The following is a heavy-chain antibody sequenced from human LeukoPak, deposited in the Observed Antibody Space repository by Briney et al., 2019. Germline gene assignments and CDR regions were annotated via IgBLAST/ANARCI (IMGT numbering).Heavy chain of an antibody. J-gene: IGHJ4*02. V-gene: IGHV3-23*01. CDR3: AKDPARVPARIGY. CDR2: VSGSGGST. D-gene: IGHD2-2*01. Sequence: PGGSLRLSCAASGFTFSSYAMSWVRQAPGKGLEWVSGVSGSGGSTYYADSVKGRFTISRDNSKNTLSLQMNSLRADDTAIYYCAKDPARVPARIGYWGQGTLVTVSS. CDR1: GFTFSSYA.